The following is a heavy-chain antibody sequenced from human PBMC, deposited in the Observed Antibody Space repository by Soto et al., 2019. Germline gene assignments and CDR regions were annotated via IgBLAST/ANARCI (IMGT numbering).Heavy chain of an antibody. D-gene: IGHD3-22*01. CDR1: GFTFSSYD. CDR3: ARGAVYDGSGYEFDY. CDR2: IGTAGDT. V-gene: IGHV3-13*01. J-gene: IGHJ4*02. Sequence: EVQLVESGGGLVQPGGSLRLSCAASGFTFSSYDMHWVRQATGKGLEWVSAIGTAGDTYYPGSVKGRFTISRENAKNSLYLQMNSLRAEDTAVYYCARGAVYDGSGYEFDYWGQGTLVTVSS.